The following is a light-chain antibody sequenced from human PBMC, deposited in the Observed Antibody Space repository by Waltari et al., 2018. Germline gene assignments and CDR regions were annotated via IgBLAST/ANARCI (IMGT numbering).Light chain of an antibody. CDR1: SSDVGGYNY. J-gene: IGLJ1*01. CDR3: SSYAGSYSYV. V-gene: IGLV2-8*01. Sequence: QSALTQPPSASGSPGQSVTISCTGTSSDVGGYNYVSWYQQHPGKAPKLVVYEVSNRPSGFPDRFSGSKSGNTAYLTVSGLQAEDEADYYCSSYAGSYSYVFGTGTKVTVL. CDR2: EVS.